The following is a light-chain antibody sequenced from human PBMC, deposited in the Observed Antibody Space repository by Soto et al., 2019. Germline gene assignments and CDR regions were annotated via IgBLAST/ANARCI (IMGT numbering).Light chain of an antibody. CDR2: EAS. CDR1: ESVSIY. V-gene: IGKV3-11*01. Sequence: EIVLTQSPATLSLSPGESATLSCRASESVSIYISWYQQKPAQAPRLLIYEASNRATGIPTRFSGSGSGTDFSLTISSLEPEDFAVYYCQQRSNWPWTTFGQGTRVELK. J-gene: IGKJ1*01. CDR3: QQRSNWPWTT.